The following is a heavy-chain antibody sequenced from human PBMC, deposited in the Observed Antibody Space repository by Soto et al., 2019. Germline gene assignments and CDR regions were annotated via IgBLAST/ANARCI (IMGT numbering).Heavy chain of an antibody. CDR3: ARVPGDFWSGYYSWFDP. J-gene: IGHJ5*02. Sequence: SETPSLTRPVSGCSISSSSYYLGWIPQPPGEGLEWIGYIYQSWSTQYNPSLKSRVTISVDRSKNQFPLKLSSVTPADTAVYYCARVPGDFWSGYYSWFDPWGQGTLVTVSS. D-gene: IGHD3-3*01. V-gene: IGHV4-39*06. CDR2: IYQSWST. CDR1: GCSISSSSYY.